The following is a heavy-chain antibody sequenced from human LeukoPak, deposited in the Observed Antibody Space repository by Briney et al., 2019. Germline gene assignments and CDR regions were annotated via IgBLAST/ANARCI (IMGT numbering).Heavy chain of an antibody. Sequence: SETLSLTCTVSGGSISSYYWSWIRQPPGKGLEWIGSIHYSGSTTYNPSLKSRVTISVDTSKNQFSLKLSAVTAADTAVYYCARRLGGTSTGFDYWGQGTLVTVSS. D-gene: IGHD2-2*01. V-gene: IGHV4-59*08. CDR2: IHYSGST. CDR1: GGSISSYY. J-gene: IGHJ4*02. CDR3: ARRLGGTSTGFDY.